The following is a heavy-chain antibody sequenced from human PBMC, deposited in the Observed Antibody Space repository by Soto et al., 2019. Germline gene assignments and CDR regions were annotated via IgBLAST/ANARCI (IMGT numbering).Heavy chain of an antibody. Sequence: GGSLRLSCAASGFTFSSYWMSWVRQAPGKGLEWVANIKQDGSEKYYVDSVKGRFTISRDNAKNSLYLQMNSLRAEDTAVYYCARVKPYCSSTSCYYYFDYWGQGTLVTVSS. CDR1: GFTFSSYW. D-gene: IGHD2-2*01. J-gene: IGHJ4*02. CDR2: IKQDGSEK. CDR3: ARVKPYCSSTSCYYYFDY. V-gene: IGHV3-7*05.